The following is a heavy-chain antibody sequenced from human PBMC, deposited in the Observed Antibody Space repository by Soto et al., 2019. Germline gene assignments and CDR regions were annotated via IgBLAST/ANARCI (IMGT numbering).Heavy chain of an antibody. Sequence: ASVKVSCKASGYTFTGYYMHWVRQAPGQGLEWMGWIKPNSGGTNYAQKFQGWVTMTRDTSISTAYMELSRLRSEDTAVYYCARGTIVVVPAANVWFDPWGQGTLVTVSS. V-gene: IGHV1-2*04. CDR1: GYTFTGYY. CDR2: IKPNSGGT. D-gene: IGHD2-2*01. J-gene: IGHJ5*02. CDR3: ARGTIVVVPAANVWFDP.